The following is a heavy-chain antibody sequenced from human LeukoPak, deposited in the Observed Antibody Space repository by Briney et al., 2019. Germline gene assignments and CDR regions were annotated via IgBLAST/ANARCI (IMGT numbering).Heavy chain of an antibody. J-gene: IGHJ4*02. CDR1: GFTFSSYS. CDR3: ARDSPLSSSQFDY. CDR2: ISSSSSYI. Sequence: GGSLRLSCAASGFTFSSYSMNWVRQAPGKGLEWVSSISSSSSYIYYADSVKGRFTISRHNAKNSLYLQMNSLRAEDTAVYYCARDSPLSSSQFDYWGQGTLVTVSS. D-gene: IGHD6-13*01. V-gene: IGHV3-21*01.